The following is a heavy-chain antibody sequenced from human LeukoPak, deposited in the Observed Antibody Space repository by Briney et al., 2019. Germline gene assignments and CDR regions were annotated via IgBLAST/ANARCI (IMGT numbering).Heavy chain of an antibody. Sequence: SETLSLTYTVSGYSISSGYYWGWIRPPPGKGLEWIGSIYHSGSTYYNPSLKSRVTISVDTSKNQFSLKLSSVTAADTAVYYCAREVNWGNYYYYMDVWGKGTTVTVSS. J-gene: IGHJ6*03. CDR1: GYSISSGYY. D-gene: IGHD7-27*01. CDR3: AREVNWGNYYYYMDV. V-gene: IGHV4-38-2*02. CDR2: IYHSGST.